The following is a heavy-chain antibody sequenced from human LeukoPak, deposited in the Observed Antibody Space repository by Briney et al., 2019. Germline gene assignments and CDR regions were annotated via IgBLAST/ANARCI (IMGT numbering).Heavy chain of an antibody. D-gene: IGHD4-11*01. J-gene: IGHJ3*02. CDR3: AREGSRVNDAFDI. V-gene: IGHV1-18*01. CDR2: ISAYNGNT. CDR1: GYTFTSYG. Sequence: ASVKVSCKASGYTFTSYGISWVRQAPGQGLEWMGWISAYNGNTNYAQKLQGRVTMTTETSTSTDYMELRSLRADDTAVYYCAREGSRVNDAFDIWGQGTMVTVSS.